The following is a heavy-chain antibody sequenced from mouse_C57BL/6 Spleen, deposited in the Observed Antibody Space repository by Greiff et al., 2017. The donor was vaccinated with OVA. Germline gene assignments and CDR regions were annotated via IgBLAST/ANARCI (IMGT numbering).Heavy chain of an antibody. D-gene: IGHD2-5*01. CDR2: IYPRDGST. J-gene: IGHJ2*01. CDR3: ARREYSNYSYYFDY. CDR1: GYTFTSYD. V-gene: IGHV1-85*01. Sequence: QVQLKESGPELVKPGASVKLSCKASGYTFTSYDINWVKQRPGQGLEWIGWIYPRDGSTKYNAKFKGKATLTVDTSSSTAYMELHSLTSEDSAVYFCARREYSNYSYYFDYWGQGTTLTVSS.